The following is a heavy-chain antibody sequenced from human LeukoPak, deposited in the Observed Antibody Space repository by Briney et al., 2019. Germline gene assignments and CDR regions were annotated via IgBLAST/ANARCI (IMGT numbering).Heavy chain of an antibody. CDR3: ARGAAAAPSTNYYYYGMDV. V-gene: IGHV4-59*01. CDR1: GGSISSYY. CDR2: IYYSGST. J-gene: IGHJ6*02. D-gene: IGHD6-13*01. Sequence: SETLSLTCTVSGGSISSYYWSRIRQPPGKGLEWIGYIYYSGSTNYNPSLKSRVTISVDTSKNQFSLKLSSVTAADTAVYYCARGAAAAPSTNYYYYGMDVWGQGTTVTVSS.